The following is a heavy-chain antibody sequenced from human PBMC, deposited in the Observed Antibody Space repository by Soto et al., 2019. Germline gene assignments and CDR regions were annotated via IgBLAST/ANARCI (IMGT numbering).Heavy chain of an antibody. CDR1: GYAFSRYG. CDR2: ISAYNGNT. D-gene: IGHD3-16*01. Sequence: GAPGKGSCKGSGYAFSRYGISWGRQAPGQGLEWMGWISAYNGNTNYAQKLQGRVTMTTDTSTSTAYMELRSLRSDDTAVYYCAMVDNYVTPTPQDVWGQGTTVTVSS. V-gene: IGHV1-18*01. J-gene: IGHJ6*02. CDR3: AMVDNYVTPTPQDV.